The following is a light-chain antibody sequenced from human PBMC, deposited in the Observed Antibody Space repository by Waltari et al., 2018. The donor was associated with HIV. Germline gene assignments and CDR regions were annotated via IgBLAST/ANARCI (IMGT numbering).Light chain of an antibody. CDR1: SLDIGLYDF. V-gene: IGLV2-14*01. CDR3: TSHTLTRVLV. J-gene: IGLJ3*02. CDR2: GVD. Sequence: QSVLTQPASMSGSPGQSITISCTGSSLDIGLYDFVSWYNHLPNTAPQLIIYGVDRRPPGITSRFSASKSGDVASLTISGLQAEDEADYYCTSHTLTRVLVFGGGTRLTVL.